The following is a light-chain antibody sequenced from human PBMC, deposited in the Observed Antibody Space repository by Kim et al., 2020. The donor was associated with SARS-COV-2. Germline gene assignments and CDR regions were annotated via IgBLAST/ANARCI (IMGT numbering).Light chain of an antibody. CDR2: GAS. CDR1: QILSSSY. Sequence: QGETAPLSCRASQILSSSYLAWYRQKPGQPPGLLIYGASGRATGVPDRFSGGGSGTEFTLTITRLEPEDFAVYYCRKYGDQPHTFGQGTKVDIK. J-gene: IGKJ1*01. CDR3: RKYGDQPHT. V-gene: IGKV3-20*01.